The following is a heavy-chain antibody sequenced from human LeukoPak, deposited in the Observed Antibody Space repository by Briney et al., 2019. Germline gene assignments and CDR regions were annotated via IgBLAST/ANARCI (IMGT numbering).Heavy chain of an antibody. CDR2: IIPIFGTA. Sequence: GASVKVSCKASGGTFSSYAISWVRQAPGQGLEWMGGIIPIFGTANYAQKFHGRVTITADESTSTAYMELSSLRSEDTAVYYCARESRYYYGSGSYSGFDYWGQGTLVTVSS. CDR1: GGTFSSYA. CDR3: ARESRYYYGSGSYSGFDY. J-gene: IGHJ4*02. V-gene: IGHV1-69*13. D-gene: IGHD3-10*01.